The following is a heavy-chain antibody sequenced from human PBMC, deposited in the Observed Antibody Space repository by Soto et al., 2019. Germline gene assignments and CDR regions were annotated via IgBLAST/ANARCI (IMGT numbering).Heavy chain of an antibody. CDR2: INPNSGGT. V-gene: IGHV1-2*04. CDR3: ARSSGEAAAAMSFDY. Sequence: SVEVSCEESGYTLTGYSMRWVRQAPGQGLEWMGWINPNSGGTNYAQKFQGWVTMTRDTSISTAYMELSRLRSDDTAVYYCARSSGEAAAAMSFDYWGQGTLVTVSS. CDR1: GYTLTGYS. J-gene: IGHJ4*02. D-gene: IGHD2-2*01.